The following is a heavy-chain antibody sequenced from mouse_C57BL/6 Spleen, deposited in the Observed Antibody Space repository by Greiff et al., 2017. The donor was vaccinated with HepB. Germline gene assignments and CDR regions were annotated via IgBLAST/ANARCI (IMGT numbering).Heavy chain of an antibody. CDR2: INPGSGGT. D-gene: IGHD3-3*01. V-gene: IGHV1-54*01. CDR3: ARRASHAMDY. J-gene: IGHJ4*01. CDR1: GYAFTNYL. Sequence: VQLQQSGAELVRPGTSVKVSCKASGYAFTNYLIEWVKQRPGQGLEWIGVINPGSGGTNYNEKFKGKATLTADKSSSTAYMQLSSLTSEDSAVYFCARRASHAMDYWGQGTSVTVSS.